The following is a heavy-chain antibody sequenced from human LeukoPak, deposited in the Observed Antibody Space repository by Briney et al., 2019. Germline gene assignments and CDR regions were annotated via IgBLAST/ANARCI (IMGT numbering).Heavy chain of an antibody. V-gene: IGHV3-48*01. Sequence: PGGSLRLSCAASGFIFSGYAMHWVRQAPGKGLEWLSYVKSGNYDIQYADSVTGRFTVSRDSATNSLYLQMNDLKAEDTAVYYCARDSDWAFDYWGQGSLVTVSS. CDR1: GFIFSGYA. D-gene: IGHD3-9*01. CDR3: ARDSDWAFDY. J-gene: IGHJ4*02. CDR2: VKSGNYDI.